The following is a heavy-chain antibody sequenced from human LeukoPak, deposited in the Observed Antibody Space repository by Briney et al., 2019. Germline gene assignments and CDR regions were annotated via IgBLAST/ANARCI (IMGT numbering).Heavy chain of an antibody. CDR3: SRDSHYVWGSYRFKYYFDY. D-gene: IGHD3-16*02. CDR2: INPDSGGT. Sequence: ASVKVSCKASGYTFTAYYIHWVRQAPGQGPEWMGWINPDSGGTKYAQNVQGRVTMTRATSISTAHMELSSLRSDDTAVYYCSRDSHYVWGSYRFKYYFDYWGPGTLVTVSS. CDR1: GYTFTAYY. J-gene: IGHJ4*02. V-gene: IGHV1-2*02.